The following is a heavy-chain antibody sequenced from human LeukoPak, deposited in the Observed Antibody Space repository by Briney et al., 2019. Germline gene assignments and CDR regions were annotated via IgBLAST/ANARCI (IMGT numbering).Heavy chain of an antibody. Sequence: GGSLRLSCAASGFTFSDYYMSWIRQAPGKGLEWVSYISSSGSTTYYADSVKGRFTISRDNSKNTLYLQMNSLRAEDTAVYYCAKGSRVEPVAYCDYWGQGTLVTVSS. CDR3: AKGSRVEPVAYCDY. V-gene: IGHV3-11*01. D-gene: IGHD2-2*01. CDR1: GFTFSDYY. J-gene: IGHJ4*02. CDR2: ISSSGSTT.